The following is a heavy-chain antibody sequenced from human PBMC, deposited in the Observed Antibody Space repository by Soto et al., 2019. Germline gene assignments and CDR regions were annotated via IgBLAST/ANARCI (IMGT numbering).Heavy chain of an antibody. Sequence: GGSLRLSCAASGFTFSSYGMHWVRQAPGKGLEWVAVIWYDGSNKYYADSVKGRLTISRDNSKNTLYLQMNSLRAEDTAVYYCARGTLPIAVAGNFPVGYYGMDVWGQGTTVTVSS. CDR2: IWYDGSNK. CDR3: ARGTLPIAVAGNFPVGYYGMDV. V-gene: IGHV3-33*01. D-gene: IGHD6-19*01. CDR1: GFTFSSYG. J-gene: IGHJ6*02.